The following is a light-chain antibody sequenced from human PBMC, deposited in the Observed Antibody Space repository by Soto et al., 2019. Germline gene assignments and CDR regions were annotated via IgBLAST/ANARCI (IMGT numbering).Light chain of an antibody. V-gene: IGKV3-20*01. J-gene: IGKJ2*01. CDR1: QSVLNTY. CDR3: QQYNNLPPDT. Sequence: EIVLTQSPGTLSLSPGERATLSCRASQSVLNTYVSWYQQKPGQAPRLLIFGASSRATGIPDRFSGSGSGTDFTLTISRLEPEDFAVYFCQQYNNLPPDTAGQGTKVDSK. CDR2: GAS.